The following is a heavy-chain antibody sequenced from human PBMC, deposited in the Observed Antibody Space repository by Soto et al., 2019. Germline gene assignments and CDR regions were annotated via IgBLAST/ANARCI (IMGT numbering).Heavy chain of an antibody. CDR2: IIPIFGTA. V-gene: IGHV1-69*13. CDR3: ARGYSSSWSSPIFDY. Sequence: VKVSCKASGGTFSSYAISWVRQAPGQGLEWMGGIIPIFGTANYAQKFQGRVTITADESTSTAYMELSSLRSEDTAVYYCARGYSSSWSSPIFDYWGQGTLVTVSS. D-gene: IGHD6-13*01. J-gene: IGHJ4*02. CDR1: GGTFSSYA.